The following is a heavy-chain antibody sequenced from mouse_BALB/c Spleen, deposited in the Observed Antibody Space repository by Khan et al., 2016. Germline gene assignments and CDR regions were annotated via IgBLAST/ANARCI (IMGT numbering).Heavy chain of an antibody. CDR3: SRYRYYYGSSRYFDV. V-gene: IGHV9-3-1*01. CDR1: GYTFTNYG. J-gene: IGHJ1*01. D-gene: IGHD1-1*01. CDR2: INTYSGES. Sequence: QIQLVQSGPELKKPGKTVKISCKASGYTFTNYGMNWVKQAPGKGFKWMGWINTYSGESTYADDFKGRFAYSLETSANTAYLQINNLKNEDTATYFCSRYRYYYGSSRYFDVWGAGTTVTVSS.